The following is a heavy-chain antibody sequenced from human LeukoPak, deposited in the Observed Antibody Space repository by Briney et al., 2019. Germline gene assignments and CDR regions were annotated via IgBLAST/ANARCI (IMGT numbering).Heavy chain of an antibody. Sequence: GGSLRLSCAASGFTFSSYSMNWVRQAPGKGLEWVSSISRSSSYIYYADSVKGRFTISRDNAKNSLYLQMNSLRAEDTAVYYCARGQAHLYCSSTSCPDRNYYYYYGMDVWGQGTTVTVSS. V-gene: IGHV3-21*01. CDR1: GFTFSSYS. CDR2: ISRSSSYI. D-gene: IGHD2-2*01. J-gene: IGHJ6*02. CDR3: ARGQAHLYCSSTSCPDRNYYYYYGMDV.